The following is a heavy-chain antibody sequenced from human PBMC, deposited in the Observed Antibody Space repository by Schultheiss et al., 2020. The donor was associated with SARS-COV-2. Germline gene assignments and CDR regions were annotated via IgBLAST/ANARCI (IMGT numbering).Heavy chain of an antibody. CDR3: AKDIAAAGYYYYYYGMDV. V-gene: IGHV3-30*18. CDR1: GFTFSSYG. J-gene: IGHJ6*02. CDR2: ISYDGSNK. Sequence: GESLKISCAASGFTFSSYGMHWVRQAPGKGLEWVAVISYDGSNKYYADSVKGRFTISRDNSKNTLYLQMNSLRAEDTAVYYCAKDIAAAGYYYYYYGMDVWGQGTTVTVSS. D-gene: IGHD6-13*01.